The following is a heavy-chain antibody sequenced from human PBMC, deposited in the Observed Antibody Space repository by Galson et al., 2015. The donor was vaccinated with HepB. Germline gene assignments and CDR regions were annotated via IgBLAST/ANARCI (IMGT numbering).Heavy chain of an antibody. J-gene: IGHJ3*01. CDR2: INAGNGHT. V-gene: IGHV1-3*01. D-gene: IGHD3-9*01. CDR1: GYSFNSYA. CDR3: ARGDYDFLTGYYVASVDV. Sequence: SVKVSCKGSGYSFNSYALHWVRQAPGQRLEWVGWINAGNGHTRSSQKFQGRVTITSDTSASTVYMELSSLRPEDTAIYYCARGDYDFLTGYYVASVDVWGQGTMGTVSS.